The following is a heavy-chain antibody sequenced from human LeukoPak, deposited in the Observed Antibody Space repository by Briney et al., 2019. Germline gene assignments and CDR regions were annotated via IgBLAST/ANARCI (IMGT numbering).Heavy chain of an antibody. CDR1: GGSISSSSYY. V-gene: IGHV4-39*07. D-gene: IGHD6-13*01. CDR3: ARDSLIAAAGTGDY. J-gene: IGHJ4*02. CDR2: IYYSGST. Sequence: PSETLSLTCTVSGGSISSSSYYWGWIRQPPGKGLEWIGSIYYSGSTYYNPSLKSRVTISVDTSKNQFSLKLSSVTAADTAVYYCARDSLIAAAGTGDYWGQGTLVTVSS.